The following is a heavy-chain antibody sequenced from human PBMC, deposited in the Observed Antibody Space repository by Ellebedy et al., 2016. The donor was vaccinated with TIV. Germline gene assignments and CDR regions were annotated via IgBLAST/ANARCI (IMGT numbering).Heavy chain of an antibody. V-gene: IGHV3-66*01. J-gene: IGHJ3*02. Sequence: GESLKISCAASELNVSSNYMSWVRQAPGKGLEWVSVIFIDSTTYYADSVKGRFTISRDTSENNLYIQMNSLRAEDTAVYYCARETFNDVDLDLWGLFDIWGQGTMVTVSS. CDR3: ARETFNDVDLDLWGLFDI. D-gene: IGHD2/OR15-2a*01. CDR2: IFIDSTT. CDR1: ELNVSSNY.